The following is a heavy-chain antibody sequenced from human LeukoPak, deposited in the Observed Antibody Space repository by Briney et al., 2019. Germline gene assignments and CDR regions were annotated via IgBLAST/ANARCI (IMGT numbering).Heavy chain of an antibody. CDR1: GYSFTSYG. CDR3: ARGGDETEMATDY. D-gene: IGHD5-24*01. Sequence: ASVKVSCKSSGYSFTSYGYSLVRQPPAPGKEWTGWISAYKGTTNYAQTIQGRVTMTTDTSTSTAYMELSSLRSDDTAGYYCARGGDETEMATDYWGQGTLVTVSS. J-gene: IGHJ4*02. V-gene: IGHV1-18*01. CDR2: ISAYKGTT.